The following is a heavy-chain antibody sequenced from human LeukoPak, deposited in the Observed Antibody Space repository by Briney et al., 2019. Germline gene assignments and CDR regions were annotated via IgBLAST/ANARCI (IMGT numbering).Heavy chain of an antibody. CDR2: IYTSGST. CDR3: ARDARGGYYGSGSYYSYYMDV. CDR1: GGSISSYY. D-gene: IGHD3-10*01. V-gene: IGHV4-4*07. Sequence: ASETLSLTCTVSGGSISSYYWSWIRQPAGKGLEWIGRIYTSGSTDYNPSLKSRVTMSVDTSKNQFSLKLSSVTAADTAVYYCARDARGGYYGSGSYYSYYMDVWGKGTTVTISS. J-gene: IGHJ6*03.